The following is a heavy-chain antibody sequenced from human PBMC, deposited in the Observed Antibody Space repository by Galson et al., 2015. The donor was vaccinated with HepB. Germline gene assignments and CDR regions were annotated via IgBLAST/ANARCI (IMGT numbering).Heavy chain of an antibody. CDR3: ARRSGYEAGY. CDR1: GYIFTSYW. D-gene: IGHD5-12*01. CDR2: INPADFDT. V-gene: IGHV5-51*01. J-gene: IGHJ4*02. Sequence: QSGAEVKKPGESLKISCKVSGYIFTSYWIGWVRQMPGKGLEWMGIINPADFDTRYSPSFQGQVTISVDKSITTAYLQWSSLKASDTAMYYCARRSGYEAGYWGQGTLVTVSS.